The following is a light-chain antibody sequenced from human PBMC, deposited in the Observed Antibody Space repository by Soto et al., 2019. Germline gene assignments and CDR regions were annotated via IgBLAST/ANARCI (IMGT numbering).Light chain of an antibody. V-gene: IGLV2-11*01. J-gene: IGLJ2*01. CDR1: SSDVGGYNY. Sequence: QSALTQPRSVSGSPGQSVTISCTGTSSDVGGYNYVSWYQQHPGKAPKLMIYDVSKRPSGVPDRFSGSKSGNTASLTISGLQAEDEADYYCCSYAGSYTFGFGGGTQLTV. CDR2: DVS. CDR3: CSYAGSYTFG.